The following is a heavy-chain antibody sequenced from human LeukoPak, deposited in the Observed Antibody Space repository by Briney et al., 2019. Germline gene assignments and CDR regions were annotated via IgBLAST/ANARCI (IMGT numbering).Heavy chain of an antibody. CDR3: ARGPSELGAFDI. Sequence: ASVKVSCKASGYTFTSCDINWVRQATGQGLEWMGWMNPNSGNTGYAQKFQGRVTITRNTSISTAYMELSSLRSEDTAVYYCARGPSELGAFDIWGQGTMVTVSS. CDR2: MNPNSGNT. V-gene: IGHV1-8*03. CDR1: GYTFTSCD. D-gene: IGHD1-26*01. J-gene: IGHJ3*02.